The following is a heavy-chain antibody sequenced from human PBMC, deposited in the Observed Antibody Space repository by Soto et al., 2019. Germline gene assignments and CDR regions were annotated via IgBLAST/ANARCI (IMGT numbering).Heavy chain of an antibody. CDR1: CGSISSGDYY. V-gene: IGHV4-30-4*01. D-gene: IGHD3-10*01. J-gene: IGHJ4*02. CDR3: ARDARAVCGSGASDY. Sequence: SETLSLTCTVSCGSISSGDYYLSCIRQPPGKGLEWIGYIYYSGSTYYNPSLKSRVTISVDTSKNQFSLKLSSVTAADTAVYYCARDARAVCGSGASDYRGQGTRVSVYS. CDR2: IYYSGST.